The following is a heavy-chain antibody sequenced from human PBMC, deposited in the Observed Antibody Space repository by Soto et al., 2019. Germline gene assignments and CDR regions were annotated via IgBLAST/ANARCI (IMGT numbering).Heavy chain of an antibody. J-gene: IGHJ6*02. Sequence: SVKVSCKASGGTFSSYAISWVRQAPGQGLEWMGGIIPIFGTANYAQKFQGRVTITADESTSTAYMELSSLRSEDTAVYYCASWVENPLLYGMDVWGQGTTVTVSS. D-gene: IGHD2-15*01. CDR1: GGTFSSYA. V-gene: IGHV1-69*13. CDR2: IIPIFGTA. CDR3: ASWVENPLLYGMDV.